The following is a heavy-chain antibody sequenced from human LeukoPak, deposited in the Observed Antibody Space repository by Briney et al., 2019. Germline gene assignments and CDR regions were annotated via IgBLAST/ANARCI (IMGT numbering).Heavy chain of an antibody. Sequence: SETLSLTCTVSGYSISSGYYWGWIRQPPGKGLEWIGEINHSGSTNYNPSLKSRVTISVDTSKNQFSLKLGSVTAADTAVYYCARTGRAYDYVWGSYRYSDYWGQGTLVTVSS. CDR3: ARTGRAYDYVWGSYRYSDY. CDR1: GYSISSGYY. CDR2: INHSGST. D-gene: IGHD3-16*02. J-gene: IGHJ4*02. V-gene: IGHV4-38-2*02.